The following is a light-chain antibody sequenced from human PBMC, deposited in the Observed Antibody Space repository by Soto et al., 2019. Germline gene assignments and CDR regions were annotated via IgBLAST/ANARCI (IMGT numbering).Light chain of an antibody. CDR2: NTN. J-gene: IGLJ3*02. CDR1: SGSVSTSYY. Sequence: QTVVTQEPSFSVSPGRTVTLTCGLSSGSVSTSYYPSWYQQTPGQAPRTLIYNTNTRSSGVPDRFSGSILGNKAALPITGAQPDDESDYYCVLYMGSGIWVFGGGTKLTVL. CDR3: VLYMGSGIWV. V-gene: IGLV8-61*01.